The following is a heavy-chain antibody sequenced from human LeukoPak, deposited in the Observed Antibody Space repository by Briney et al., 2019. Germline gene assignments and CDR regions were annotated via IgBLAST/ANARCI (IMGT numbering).Heavy chain of an antibody. D-gene: IGHD3-22*01. CDR2: IYISGNT. Sequence: TLSLTCTVSGGSIKTGGYSWTWIRQPAGKGLEWIGRIYISGNTDQNPSLKSRVTVSMDSSKNQFSLEMKSVTAADTAVYYCARVYYDSSGYYYDYWGQGTLVTVSS. CDR1: GGSIKTGGYS. J-gene: IGHJ4*02. CDR3: ARVYYDSSGYYYDY. V-gene: IGHV4-61*02.